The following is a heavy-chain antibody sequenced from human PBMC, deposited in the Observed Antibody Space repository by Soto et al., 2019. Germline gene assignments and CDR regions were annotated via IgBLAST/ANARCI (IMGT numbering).Heavy chain of an antibody. CDR1: GFTCSSYA. D-gene: IGHD3-22*01. J-gene: IGHJ4*02. CDR2: ISSNGGST. CDR3: VQVLSYDDSSGYSPTLDFDY. V-gene: IGHV3-64D*06. Sequence: LRLSCSASGFTCSSYAMHSGRQAPGKGLEYVSAISSNGGSTYYADSVKGRFTISRDNSKNTLYLQMSSLRAEDTAVYYCVQVLSYDDSSGYSPTLDFDYCGQGPLVTVAS.